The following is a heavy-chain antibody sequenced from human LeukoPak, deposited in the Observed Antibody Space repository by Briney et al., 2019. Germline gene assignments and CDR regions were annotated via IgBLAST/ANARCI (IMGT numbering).Heavy chain of an antibody. V-gene: IGHV3-23*01. CDR1: AFTFGNYA. J-gene: IGHJ4*02. Sequence: GGSLRLSCAASAFTFGNYAMNWVRQAPGKGLEWLSGLSGSGASTYYADSVKGRFTISRDNSKNTLYLQMNRLRAGDTAVYYCAKGSDRSGSYYLDYWGQGTLVTVSS. CDR2: LSGSGAST. CDR3: AKGSDRSGSYYLDY. D-gene: IGHD3-10*01.